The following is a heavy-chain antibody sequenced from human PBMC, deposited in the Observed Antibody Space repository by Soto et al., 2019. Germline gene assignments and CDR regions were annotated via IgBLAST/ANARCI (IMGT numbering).Heavy chain of an antibody. CDR3: ARVYGGKPGRRQQYFQH. Sequence: QVQLVQSGAEVKKPGASVKVSCKASGYTFTSYDINWVRQATGQGLEWMGWMNPNSGNTGYAQKFQGRVTMTRNTSISTAYMELSSLRSEDTAVYYGARVYGGKPGRRQQYFQHWGQGTLVTVSS. V-gene: IGHV1-8*01. CDR2: MNPNSGNT. CDR1: GYTFTSYD. D-gene: IGHD4-17*01. J-gene: IGHJ1*01.